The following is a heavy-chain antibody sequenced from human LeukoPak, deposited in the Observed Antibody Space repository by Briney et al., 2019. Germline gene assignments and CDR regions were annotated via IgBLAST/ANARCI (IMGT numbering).Heavy chain of an antibody. D-gene: IGHD3-10*01. Sequence: GASVKVSCKATGYTFTSYDINWVRQATGQGLEWMGWMNPNSGNTGYAQKFQGRVTMTRNTSISTAYMGLSSLRSEDTAVYYCARGLLVIRDDYWGQGTLVTVSS. CDR2: MNPNSGNT. V-gene: IGHV1-8*01. CDR3: ARGLLVIRDDY. J-gene: IGHJ4*02. CDR1: GYTFTSYD.